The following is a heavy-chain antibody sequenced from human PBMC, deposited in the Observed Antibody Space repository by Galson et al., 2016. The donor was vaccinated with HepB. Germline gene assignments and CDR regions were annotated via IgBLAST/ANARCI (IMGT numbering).Heavy chain of an antibody. D-gene: IGHD3-22*01. CDR3: AKNLDSGWHFPFDY. J-gene: IGHJ4*02. Sequence: SLRLSCAGSGFNVRSNYMNWVRQAPGKGLGWVSVIYSGGATSYADSVKGRFTMSRDTSNNTVFLQMNSLRTEDTAVYYCAKNLDSGWHFPFDYWGQGILVTVSS. V-gene: IGHV3-53*01. CDR1: GFNVRSNY. CDR2: IYSGGAT.